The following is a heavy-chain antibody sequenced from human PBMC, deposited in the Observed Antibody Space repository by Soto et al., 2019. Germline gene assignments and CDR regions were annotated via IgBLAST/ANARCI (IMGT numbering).Heavy chain of an antibody. CDR2: IYRYGST. CDR1: GGSLSSCNW. CDR3: SGGGRPGQIDWFDP. D-gene: IGHD2-21*01. J-gene: IGHJ5*02. V-gene: IGHV4-4*02. Sequence: QVQLQESGPRLVKPSGTLSLTCAVYGGSLSSCNWWSWVRQPPGKGLEWIGEIYRYGSTSYNPSPKSRVTIAVDKYKNQISLKMTSLPAADTAVYFCSGGGRPGQIDWFDPWGQGILVTVSS.